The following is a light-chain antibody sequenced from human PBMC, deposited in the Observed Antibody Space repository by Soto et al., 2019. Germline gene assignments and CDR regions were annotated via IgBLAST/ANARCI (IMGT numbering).Light chain of an antibody. CDR3: KKSHSIPLT. V-gene: IGKV1-39*01. CDR2: VVS. Sequence: DIQMTQSPSSLSASVGDRVTITCRASRSVSNYLSWYQQKPGKAPKLLIYVVSSLQSGVPSRFSGSGSGTNFTLTTRSLQPKDFATNYYKKSHSIPLTFGQGTKVEIK. CDR1: RSVSNY. J-gene: IGKJ1*01.